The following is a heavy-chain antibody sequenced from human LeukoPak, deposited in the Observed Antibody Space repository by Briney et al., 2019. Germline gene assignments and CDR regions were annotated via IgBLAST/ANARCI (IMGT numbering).Heavy chain of an antibody. CDR3: ARTSVTIFGVSYNRRFDP. D-gene: IGHD3-3*01. Sequence: GASVKVSCKASGYTFTSYGISWVRQAPGQGLEWMGWISAYNGNTNYAQKLQGRVTMTTDNSTSTAYMELRSLRSDDTAVYYCARTSVTIFGVSYNRRFDPWGQGTLVTVSS. CDR2: ISAYNGNT. J-gene: IGHJ5*02. CDR1: GYTFTSYG. V-gene: IGHV1-18*01.